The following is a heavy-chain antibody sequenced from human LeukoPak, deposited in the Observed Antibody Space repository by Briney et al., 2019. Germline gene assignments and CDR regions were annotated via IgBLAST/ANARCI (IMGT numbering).Heavy chain of an antibody. CDR1: GFTFSSYG. CDR3: AGSGWYEKVHLDY. Sequence: PGRSLRLSCAASGFTFSSYGMHWVRQAPGKGLEWVAVISYDGSNKYYADSVKGRFTISRDNSKNTLYLQMNSLRAEDTAVYYCAGSGWYEKVHLDYWGQGTLVTVSS. V-gene: IGHV3-30*03. CDR2: ISYDGSNK. J-gene: IGHJ4*02. D-gene: IGHD6-19*01.